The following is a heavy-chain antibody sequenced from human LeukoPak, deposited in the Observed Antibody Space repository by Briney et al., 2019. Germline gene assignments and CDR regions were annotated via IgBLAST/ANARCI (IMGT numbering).Heavy chain of an antibody. CDR3: ARVPYYYDSSGSNNFDY. D-gene: IGHD3-22*01. CDR2: ISAYNGNT. V-gene: IGHV1-18*01. J-gene: IGHJ4*02. CDR1: RYTFTRSG. Sequence: ASVKVSCKPSRYTFTRSGISWVRQAPGHGLEWRGWISAYNGNTNYAQKLQGRVTMTTDTSTSTAYMELRSLRSDDTAVYYCARVPYYYDSSGSNNFDYWGQGTLVTVSS.